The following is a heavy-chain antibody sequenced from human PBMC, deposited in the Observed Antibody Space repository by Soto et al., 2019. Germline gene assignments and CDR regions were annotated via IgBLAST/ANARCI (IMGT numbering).Heavy chain of an antibody. D-gene: IGHD5-18*01. CDR3: ARKLDNYGYWRYFDY. V-gene: IGHV4-61*01. J-gene: IGHJ4*02. CDR1: GGSVSSGSYY. Sequence: SETLSLTCTVSGGSVSSGSYYWSWIRQPPGKGLEWIGYINYSGSTNYNPSLKSRVTISVDTSKNQFSLKLSSVTAADTAVYYCARKLDNYGYWRYFDYWGQGTLVTVSS. CDR2: INYSGST.